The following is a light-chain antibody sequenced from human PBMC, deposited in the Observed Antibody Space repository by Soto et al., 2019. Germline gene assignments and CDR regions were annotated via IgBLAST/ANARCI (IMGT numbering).Light chain of an antibody. J-gene: IGLJ1*01. CDR3: SSYTSSSPPYV. CDR2: DVT. V-gene: IGLV2-14*01. CDR1: SGDIGGYNY. Sequence: QSVLTQPASVSGSPGQSIAISCTGTSGDIGGYNYVSWYQQRPGKAPKLIIYDVTNRPSGVSDRFSGSKSGNTASLTISGLRAEDEADYYCSSYTSSSPPYVFGTGTKVTAL.